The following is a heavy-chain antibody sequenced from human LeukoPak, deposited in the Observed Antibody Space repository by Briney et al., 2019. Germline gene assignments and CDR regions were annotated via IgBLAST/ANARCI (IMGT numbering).Heavy chain of an antibody. CDR2: IYYSGST. J-gene: IGHJ5*02. D-gene: IGHD3-10*01. V-gene: IGHV4-61*01. CDR3: ARGGYYGSGNDFRFDP. Sequence: SQTLSLTCTVSGGSISSGSYYWSWIRQPPGKGLEWIGYIYYSGSTNYKPSLKSRVTISVDTSKNQFSLKLSSVTAADTAVYYCARGGYYGSGNDFRFDPWGQGTLVTVSS. CDR1: GGSISSGSYY.